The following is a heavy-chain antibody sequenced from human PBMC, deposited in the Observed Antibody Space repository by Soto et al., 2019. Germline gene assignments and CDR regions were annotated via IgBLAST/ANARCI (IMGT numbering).Heavy chain of an antibody. J-gene: IGHJ6*02. CDR1: GGTFSSYT. CDR2: IIPILGIA. Sequence: SVKVSCKASGGTFSSYTIIWVRQAPGQGLEWMGRIIPILGIANYAQKFQGRVTITADKSTSTAYMELSSLRSEDTAVYYCASITMVRGVIIPYYYGMDVWGQGTTVTVSS. D-gene: IGHD3-10*01. V-gene: IGHV1-69*02. CDR3: ASITMVRGVIIPYYYGMDV.